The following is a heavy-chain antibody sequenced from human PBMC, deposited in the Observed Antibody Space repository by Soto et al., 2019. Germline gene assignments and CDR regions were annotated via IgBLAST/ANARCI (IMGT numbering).Heavy chain of an antibody. V-gene: IGHV3-33*01. CDR1: GFNFSSYV. D-gene: IGHD6-19*01. J-gene: IGHJ4*02. Sequence: QVQLVESGGGVAQPGRSLRLSCAASGFNFSSYVMHWVRQAPGKGLGWVAVIWYDGGNKYYADSVKGRFTISRDNSKNTMYLEMDRLRVEDTAVYYCASDGQWLARDGLKSAYYFDYLGLGTLVTVST. CDR3: ASDGQWLARDGLKSAYYFDY. CDR2: IWYDGGNK.